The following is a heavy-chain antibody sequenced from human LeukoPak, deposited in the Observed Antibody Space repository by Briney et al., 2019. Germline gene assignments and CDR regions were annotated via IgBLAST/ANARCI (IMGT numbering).Heavy chain of an antibody. CDR2: IYHGGST. CDR3: ARGIDSFDY. J-gene: IGHJ4*02. Sequence: PSETLSHTCAVSGFSISSGYYWGWIRQPPGKGLEWIGTIYHGGSTYYNPSLKSRVTISVVTSKNQFSLKLSSVTAADTAVYYCARGIDSFDYWGQGTLVTVSS. V-gene: IGHV4-38-2*01. CDR1: GFSISSGYY. D-gene: IGHD3-22*01.